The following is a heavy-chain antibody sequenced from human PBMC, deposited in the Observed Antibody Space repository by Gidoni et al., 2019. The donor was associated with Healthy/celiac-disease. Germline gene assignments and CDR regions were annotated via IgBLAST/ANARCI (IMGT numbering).Heavy chain of an antibody. V-gene: IGHV3-23*01. CDR2: ISGSGGST. CDR3: AKGYDSSGYYFAAFDY. D-gene: IGHD3-22*01. CDR1: GFPFSSYA. J-gene: IGHJ4*02. Sequence: EVQLLESGGGLVQLGGSLRLSCAASGFPFSSYAMSWVRQAPGKGLEWVSAISGSGGSTYYADSVKGRFTISRDNSKNTLYLQMNSLRAEDTAVYYCAKGYDSSGYYFAAFDYWGQGTLVTVSS.